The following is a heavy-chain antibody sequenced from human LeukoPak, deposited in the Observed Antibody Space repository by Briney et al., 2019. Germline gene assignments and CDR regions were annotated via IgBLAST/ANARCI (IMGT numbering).Heavy chain of an antibody. CDR3: ASSYGDYAAFDY. CDR2: INHSGST. CDR1: GGSFSGYY. D-gene: IGHD4-17*01. V-gene: IGHV4-34*01. J-gene: IGHJ4*02. Sequence: PSETLSLTCAVYGGSFSGYYWSWIRQPPGKGLEWIGEINHSGSTNYNPSLKSRVTISVDTSKNQFSLKLSSVTAADTAVYYCASSYGDYAAFDYWGQGTLVTVSS.